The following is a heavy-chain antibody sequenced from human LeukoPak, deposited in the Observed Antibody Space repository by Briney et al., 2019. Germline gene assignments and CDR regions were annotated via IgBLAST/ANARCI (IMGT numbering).Heavy chain of an antibody. D-gene: IGHD5-12*01. V-gene: IGHV1-18*01. CDR3: ARARDIVAKPPDQ. CDR1: VYIYTRYG. Sequence: PGASVTVSCKASVYIYTRYGINWVRQAPGQGLEWMGWISAYNGNTNYAQKLQGRVTMTTDTSTSTAYMELRSLRSDDTAVYYCARARDIVAKPPDQGGQGTLVTVSS. J-gene: IGHJ4*02. CDR2: ISAYNGNT.